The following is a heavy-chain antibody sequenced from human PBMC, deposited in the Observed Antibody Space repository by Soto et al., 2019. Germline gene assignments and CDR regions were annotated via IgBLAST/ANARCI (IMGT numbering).Heavy chain of an antibody. V-gene: IGHV1-18*01. CDR3: ARGSGYDWNNWFDP. CDR2: ISAYNGNT. D-gene: IGHD5-12*01. J-gene: IGHJ5*02. CDR1: GYTFTIYG. Sequence: AASVKVSCKASGYTFTIYGIIWVRQAPGQGLEWMGWISAYNGNTNYAQKLQGRVTMTTDTSTSTAYMELRSLRSDDTAVYYCARGSGYDWNNWFDPWGQGTLVTVSS.